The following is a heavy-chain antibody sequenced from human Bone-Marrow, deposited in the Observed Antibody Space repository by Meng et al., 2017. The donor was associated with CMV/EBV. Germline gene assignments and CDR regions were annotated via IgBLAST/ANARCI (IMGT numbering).Heavy chain of an antibody. CDR3: ARDPNYDFWSGYYTLPDY. D-gene: IGHD3-3*01. CDR1: GFTFSSYW. V-gene: IGHV3-74*01. CDR2: INSDGSST. J-gene: IGHJ4*02. Sequence: GESLKISCAASGFTFSSYWMHWVRQAPGKGLVWVSRINSDGSSTSYADSVKGRFTISRDNAKNTLYLQMNSLRAEDTAVYYCARDPNYDFWSGYYTLPDYWGQGTLVTVSS.